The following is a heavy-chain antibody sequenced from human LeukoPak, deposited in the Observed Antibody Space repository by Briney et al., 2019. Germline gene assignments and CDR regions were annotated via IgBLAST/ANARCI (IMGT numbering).Heavy chain of an antibody. CDR3: AREGNYYDMDV. J-gene: IGHJ6*02. Sequence: PGGSLRLSCAASGFTVSSNYMGWVRQAPGKGLEWVSVIFSGGTTYYADSVKGRFTISRDNSKNTLYLQMNSLSAEDTAVYYCAREGNYYDMDVWGQGTTVTVSS. CDR2: IFSGGTT. CDR1: GFTVSSNY. V-gene: IGHV3-53*01.